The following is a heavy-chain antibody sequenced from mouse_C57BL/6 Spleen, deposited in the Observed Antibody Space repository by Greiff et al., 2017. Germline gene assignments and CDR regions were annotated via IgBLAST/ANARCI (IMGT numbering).Heavy chain of an antibody. CDR3: TRRSTTVRPYAMDY. Sequence: QVQLQESGAELVRPGASVTLSCKASGYTFTDYEMHWVKQTPVHGLEWIGAIDPETGGTAYNQKFKGKAILTADKSSSTAYMELRSLTSEDSAVYYCTRRSTTVRPYAMDYWGQGTSVTVSS. CDR1: GYTFTDYE. V-gene: IGHV1-15*01. D-gene: IGHD1-1*01. J-gene: IGHJ4*01. CDR2: IDPETGGT.